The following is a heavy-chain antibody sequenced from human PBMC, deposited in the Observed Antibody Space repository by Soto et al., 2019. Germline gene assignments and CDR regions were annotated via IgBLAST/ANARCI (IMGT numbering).Heavy chain of an antibody. D-gene: IGHD6-19*01. J-gene: IGHJ5*01. CDR2: IVLGNGNT. V-gene: IGHV1-58*01. CDR1: GLTFTSSA. CDR3: ATTIGSIGRYWLDS. Sequence: SVKVSCKASGLTFTSSAVQWVRQARGQRLEWIGWIVLGNGNTNYAQKFQDRVTINRDMSKSKAYMEVTSLRSDDTAVYYCATTIGSIGRYWLDSWG.